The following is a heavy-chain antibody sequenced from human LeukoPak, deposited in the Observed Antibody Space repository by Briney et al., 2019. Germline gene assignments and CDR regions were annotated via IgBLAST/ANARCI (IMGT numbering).Heavy chain of an antibody. J-gene: IGHJ4*02. D-gene: IGHD4-17*01. CDR2: IYYSGST. CDR1: GDSVSPYY. Sequence: SETLSLTCTVSGDSVSPYYWSWIRQPPGKGLEWIGYIYYSGSTNYNPSLKSRVTISVDTSKNQFSLKLSSVTAADTAVYYCARVTTVTKTLDYWGQGTLVTVSS. CDR3: ARVTTVTKTLDY. V-gene: IGHV4-59*02.